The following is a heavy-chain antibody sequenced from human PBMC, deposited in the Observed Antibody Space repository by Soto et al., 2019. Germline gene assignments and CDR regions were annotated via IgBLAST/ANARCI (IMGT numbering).Heavy chain of an antibody. CDR1: GFTFSSYW. CDR2: INSDGSST. D-gene: IGHD2-15*01. V-gene: IGHV3-74*01. Sequence: GGSLRLSCAASGFTFSSYWMHWARQAPGKGLVWVSRINSDGSSTSYADPVKGRFTISRDNAKNTLYLQMNSLRAEDTAVYYCARDQGYCSGGSCYVAGYWGQGTLVTVSS. CDR3: ARDQGYCSGGSCYVAGY. J-gene: IGHJ4*02.